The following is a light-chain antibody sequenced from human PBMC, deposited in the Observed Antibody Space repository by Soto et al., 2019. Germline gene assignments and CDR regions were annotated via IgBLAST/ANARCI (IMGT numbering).Light chain of an antibody. V-gene: IGKV3-20*01. CDR3: QQYGRSPPT. CDR1: ESVGSSR. J-gene: IGKJ1*01. Sequence: EIVLTQSPATLSLSPGERATLFCRASESVGSSRLAWYQQNPGQAPKLLMYGDSNRAAGIPDRFSGSGSGTDFTLSISRLEPEDFAVYYCQQYGRSPPTFGQGTKVDIK. CDR2: GDS.